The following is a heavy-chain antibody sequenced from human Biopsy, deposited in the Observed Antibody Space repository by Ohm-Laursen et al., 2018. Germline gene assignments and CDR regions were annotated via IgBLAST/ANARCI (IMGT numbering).Heavy chain of an antibody. J-gene: IGHJ6*02. CDR3: ARATNSTGWPYYYFYGMDV. D-gene: IGHD2/OR15-2a*01. CDR2: IYYSGST. CDR1: GGSVSSDY. Sequence: GTLSLTCTVSGGSVSSDYWSWIRQTPGKGLEWIGYIYYSGSTNYNPSLKSRVTISVDTSKNQFSLRLNSVAAADTAVYYCARATNSTGWPYYYFYGMDVWGQGTTVTVSS. V-gene: IGHV4-59*02.